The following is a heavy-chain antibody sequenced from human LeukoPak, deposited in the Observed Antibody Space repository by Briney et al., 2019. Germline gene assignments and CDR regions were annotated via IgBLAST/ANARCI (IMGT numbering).Heavy chain of an antibody. CDR1: GFTFSSHS. CDR3: APFSAVTHYYFDY. J-gene: IGHJ4*02. Sequence: GGSLRLSCAASGFTFSSHSLMWVRQAPGKGLEWVSSISPDSGYIYYADSVKGRFTISRDNAENSLFLQMNSLGAEDTAVYYCAPFSAVTHYYFDYWRQGTLVTVSS. V-gene: IGHV3-21*01. CDR2: ISPDSGYI. D-gene: IGHD6-13*01.